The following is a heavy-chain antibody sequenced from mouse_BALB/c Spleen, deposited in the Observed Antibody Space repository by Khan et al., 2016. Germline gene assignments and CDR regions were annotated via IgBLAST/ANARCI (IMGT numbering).Heavy chain of an antibody. V-gene: IGHV14-3*02. Sequence: EVQLQESGAELVKPGASVKLSCTVSGFNIKDTYIHWVKQRPEQGLEWIGRIDPADDNTRYDPKFQGKATITADTSSNTAYLQLSSLTSEDTAVVYCARGVYDYGFAYWGQGTLVTVS. J-gene: IGHJ3*01. CDR3: ARGVYDYGFAY. CDR2: IDPADDNT. D-gene: IGHD1-1*01. CDR1: GFNIKDTY.